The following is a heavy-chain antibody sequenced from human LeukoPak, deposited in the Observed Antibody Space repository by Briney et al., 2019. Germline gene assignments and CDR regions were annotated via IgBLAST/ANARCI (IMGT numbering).Heavy chain of an antibody. V-gene: IGHV3-23*01. J-gene: IGHJ3*02. Sequence: GGSLRLSCAASGFTFSTYAMTWVRQAPGKGLEWVSLISGSGGATYYADSVKGRFTISRDNSKNTLYLQMNSLRAEDTAVYYCAKGGIQLWLHFSAFDIWGQGTMVTVSS. CDR3: AKGGIQLWLHFSAFDI. D-gene: IGHD5-18*01. CDR1: GFTFSTYA. CDR2: ISGSGGAT.